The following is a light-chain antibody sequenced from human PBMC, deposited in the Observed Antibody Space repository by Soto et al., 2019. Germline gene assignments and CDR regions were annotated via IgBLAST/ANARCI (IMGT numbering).Light chain of an antibody. J-gene: IGLJ1*01. CDR1: SGHSNYA. CDR2: LNSDGSH. V-gene: IGLV4-69*01. CDR3: QTWDAGIRV. Sequence: QSVLTQSPSASASLGASVKLTCTLTSGHSNYAIAWHQQQPEKGPRYLMKLNSDGSHSKGDGIPDRFSGSSSGAERYLTISSLQSEDEADYYCQTWDAGIRVFGSGTKVTVL.